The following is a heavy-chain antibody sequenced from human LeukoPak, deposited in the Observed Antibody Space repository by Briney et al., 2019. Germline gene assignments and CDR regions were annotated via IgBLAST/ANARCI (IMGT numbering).Heavy chain of an antibody. Sequence: TSQTLSLTCTVSGGSISSGDYYWSWIRQPPGKGLEWIGYIYYSGSTYYNPSLKSRVTISVDTSKNQFSLKLSSVTAADTAVYYCARVSDYSSGWYGTDYWGQGTLVTVSS. CDR2: IYYSGST. V-gene: IGHV4-30-4*01. J-gene: IGHJ4*02. CDR3: ARVSDYSSGWYGTDY. D-gene: IGHD6-19*01. CDR1: GGSISSGDYY.